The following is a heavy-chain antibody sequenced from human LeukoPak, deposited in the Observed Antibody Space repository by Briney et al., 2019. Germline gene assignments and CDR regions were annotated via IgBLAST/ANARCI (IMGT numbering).Heavy chain of an antibody. CDR2: ISSSSSYI. J-gene: IGHJ4*02. V-gene: IGHV3-21*01. CDR1: GFTFSSYS. D-gene: IGHD3-22*01. Sequence: PGGSLRLSCAASGFTFSSYSMNWVRQAPGKGLEWVSSISSSSSYIYYADSVKGRFTISRDNAKNSLYLQMNSLRAEDTAVYYCARDGYDSSGYYPYYFDYWGQGTLVTVSS. CDR3: ARDGYDSSGYYPYYFDY.